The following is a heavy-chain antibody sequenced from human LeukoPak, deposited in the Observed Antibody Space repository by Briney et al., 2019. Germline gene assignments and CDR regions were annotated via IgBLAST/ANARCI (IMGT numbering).Heavy chain of an antibody. D-gene: IGHD6-13*01. J-gene: IGHJ3*02. Sequence: SETLSLTCTVSGGSISSGGYYWSWIRQHPGKGLEWIGYIYYSGSTYYNPSLKSRVTISVDTSKNQFSLKLSSVTAADTAVYYCARIDSSSWYAESAFDIWGQGTMVTVSS. CDR3: ARIDSSSWYAESAFDI. V-gene: IGHV4-31*03. CDR1: GGSISSGGYY. CDR2: IYYSGST.